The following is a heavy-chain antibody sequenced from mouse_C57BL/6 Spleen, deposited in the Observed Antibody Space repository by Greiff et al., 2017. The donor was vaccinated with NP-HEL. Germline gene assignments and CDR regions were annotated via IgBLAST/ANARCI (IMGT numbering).Heavy chain of an antibody. CDR2: INPNNGGT. D-gene: IGHD2-4*01. V-gene: IGHV1-18*01. CDR1: GYTFTDYN. CDR3: ARRDYDGYLDY. J-gene: IGHJ2*01. Sequence: EVQLQQSGPELVKPGASVKIPCKASGYTFTDYNMDWVKQSHGKSLEWIGDINPNNGGTIYNQKFKGKATLTVEKSSSTAYMELRSLTSEDTAVYYCARRDYDGYLDYWGQGTTLTVSS.